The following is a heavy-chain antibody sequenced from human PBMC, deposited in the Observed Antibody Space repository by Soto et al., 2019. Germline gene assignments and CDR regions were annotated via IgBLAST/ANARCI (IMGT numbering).Heavy chain of an antibody. CDR2: IIPILGMA. CDR3: AREIRGIVIVSVAVQDDAVDI. CDR1: GGTFSTYS. V-gene: IGHV1-69*04. J-gene: IGHJ3*02. Sequence: QVQLVQSGAEVKKPGSSVNVSCKASGGTFSTYSISWVRQAPAQGLEWLGRIIPILGMANYAQKFQGRVTITAEKSTGTAYMELSSLRSEDTALYYCAREIRGIVIVSVAVQDDAVDIWGQGTMVTVSS. D-gene: IGHD2-2*01.